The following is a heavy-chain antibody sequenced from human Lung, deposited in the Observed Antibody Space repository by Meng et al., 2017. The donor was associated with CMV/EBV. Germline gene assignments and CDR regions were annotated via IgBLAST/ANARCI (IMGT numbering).Heavy chain of an antibody. CDR3: ARGDDITDKILSSVYYYGMDV. CDR1: GYTFTNYD. Sequence: SVXVSXXASGYTFTNYDINWVRQAAGQGLEWIGWMNPDSGKTGYAQKFQGRVTFTRNIGISTAYMELSSLSSEDTAVYYCARGDDITDKILSSVYYYGMDVWGQGXTVTVSS. V-gene: IGHV1-8*03. J-gene: IGHJ6*02. D-gene: IGHD3-9*01. CDR2: MNPDSGKT.